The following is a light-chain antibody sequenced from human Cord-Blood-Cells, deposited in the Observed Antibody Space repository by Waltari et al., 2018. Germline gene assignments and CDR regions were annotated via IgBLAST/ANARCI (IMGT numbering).Light chain of an antibody. CDR3: QQRSNWQT. CDR2: DAS. Sequence: ELALTQSPATLSLSPGERATLSCRASQSVSSYLAWYQQKPGQAPRLLIYDASNRATGIPARFSGSGSGTDFTLTISSLEPEDFAVYYCQQRSNWQTFGQGTKVEIK. V-gene: IGKV3-11*01. CDR1: QSVSSY. J-gene: IGKJ1*01.